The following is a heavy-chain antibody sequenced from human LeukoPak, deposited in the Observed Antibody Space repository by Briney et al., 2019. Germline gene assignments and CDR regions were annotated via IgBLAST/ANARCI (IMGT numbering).Heavy chain of an antibody. D-gene: IGHD6-13*01. Sequence: SETLSLTCTDSGGSISNYYWSWIRQPPGKGLEWIGYIYYSGNTNYNPSLKSRVTISVDTSKNQFSLKLSSVAAADTAVYYCARGDSSSWSNWFDPWGQGTLVTVSS. J-gene: IGHJ5*02. CDR3: ARGDSSSWSNWFDP. CDR2: IYYSGNT. V-gene: IGHV4-59*01. CDR1: GGSISNYY.